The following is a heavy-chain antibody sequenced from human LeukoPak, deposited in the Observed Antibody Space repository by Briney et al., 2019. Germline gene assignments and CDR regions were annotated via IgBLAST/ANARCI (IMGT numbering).Heavy chain of an antibody. D-gene: IGHD4-17*01. Sequence: SVKVSCKTSGGTFSTYTISWVRQAPGQGLEWMGRIIPILGVANYAQKFQGRVTITADESTSTAYMELGSLRSEDTAVYYCARDLDYGDYSALNWFDPWGQGTLVTVSS. CDR2: IIPILGVA. CDR3: ARDLDYGDYSALNWFDP. V-gene: IGHV1-69*04. J-gene: IGHJ5*02. CDR1: GGTFSTYT.